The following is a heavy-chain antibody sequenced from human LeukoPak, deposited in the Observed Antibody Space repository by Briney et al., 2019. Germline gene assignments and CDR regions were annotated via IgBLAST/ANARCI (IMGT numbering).Heavy chain of an antibody. J-gene: IGHJ4*02. CDR1: GFTFRSYG. D-gene: IGHD6-19*01. CDR3: AKDKGAGTSYFDY. Sequence: GRSLRLSCAASGFTFRSYGMHWVRQAPGKGLEWVALISFDGSNENYADSVKGRFTISRDNSKNTLYLQMNSLRAEDTAVYYCAKDKGAGTSYFDYWGQGTLVTVSS. CDR2: ISFDGSNE. V-gene: IGHV3-30*18.